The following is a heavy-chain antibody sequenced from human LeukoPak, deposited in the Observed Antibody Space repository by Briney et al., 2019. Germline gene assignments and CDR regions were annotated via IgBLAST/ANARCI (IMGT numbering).Heavy chain of an antibody. V-gene: IGHV1-69*01. Sequence: SVKVSCKASGGTFSTYAISWVRQAPGQGLEWMGGIIPIFGTPNYAQKFQGRVTINADESTSTAYMELSSLSSEDTAVYYCARGYRGYDPNAKLRLDYHYHGMDVWGQGTTVTVSS. D-gene: IGHD5-12*01. CDR2: IIPIFGTP. CDR3: ARGYRGYDPNAKLRLDYHYHGMDV. J-gene: IGHJ6*02. CDR1: GGTFSTYA.